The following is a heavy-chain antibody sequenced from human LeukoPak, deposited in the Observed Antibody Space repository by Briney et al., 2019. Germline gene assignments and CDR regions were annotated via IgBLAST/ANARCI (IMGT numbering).Heavy chain of an antibody. CDR3: ARDPGSSSFDL. CDR1: GFSFSTYW. V-gene: IGHV3-7*01. CDR2: INQDASVR. Sequence: PGGSLRLSCAASGFSFSTYWMSWVRQTPEKGLEFVANINQDASVRNYMDSLKGRCTNSRDNAKKSVYLEINSLRADDTAVYYCARDPGSSSFDLWGQGALVTVSS. J-gene: IGHJ4*02. D-gene: IGHD6-13*01.